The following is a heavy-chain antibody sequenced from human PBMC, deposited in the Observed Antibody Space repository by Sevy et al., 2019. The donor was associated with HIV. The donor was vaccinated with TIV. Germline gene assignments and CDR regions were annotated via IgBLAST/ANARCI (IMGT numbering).Heavy chain of an antibody. J-gene: IGHJ4*02. CDR2: ISSSSSYI. V-gene: IGHV3-21*01. D-gene: IGHD2-2*01. Sequence: GGSLRLSCAASGFTFSSYSMNWVRQAPGKGLEWVSSISSSSSYIYYADSVKGRFTISRDNAKNSLYLQMNSLRAEDTAVYYCARDGGYCSSTSCYETTSEWGQGTLATVSS. CDR1: GFTFSSYS. CDR3: ARDGGYCSSTSCYETTSE.